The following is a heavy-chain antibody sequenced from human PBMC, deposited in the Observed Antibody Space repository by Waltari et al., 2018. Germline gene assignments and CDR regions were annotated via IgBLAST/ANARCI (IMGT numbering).Heavy chain of an antibody. Sequence: QVQLVQSGAEVKKPGSSVKVSCKASGGTFSSYAISWVRQAPGQGLEWMGGIIPIFGTANYAQKFQGRVTITTDESTSTAYMELSSLRSEDTAVYYCARDGGIVGATRGSYYYYYMDVWGKGTTVTVSS. D-gene: IGHD1-26*01. J-gene: IGHJ6*03. CDR2: IIPIFGTA. CDR3: ARDGGIVGATRGSYYYYYMDV. V-gene: IGHV1-69*05. CDR1: GGTFSSYA.